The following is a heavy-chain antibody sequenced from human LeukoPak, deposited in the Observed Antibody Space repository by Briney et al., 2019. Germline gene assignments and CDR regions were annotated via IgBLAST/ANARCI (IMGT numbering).Heavy chain of an antibody. V-gene: IGHV3-48*01. CDR1: GFTFSSYS. CDR3: ARGIAAAGSAFDI. D-gene: IGHD6-13*01. J-gene: IGHJ3*02. Sequence: TGGSLRLSCAASGFTFSSYSMNWVRQAPGKGLEWVSYISSSSSTIYYADSVKGRFTISRDNAKNSLYLQMNSLRAEGTAVYYCARGIAAAGSAFDIWGQGTMVTVSS. CDR2: ISSSSSTI.